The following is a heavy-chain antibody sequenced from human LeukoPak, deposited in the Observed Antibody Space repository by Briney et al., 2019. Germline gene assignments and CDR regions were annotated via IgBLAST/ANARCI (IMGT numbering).Heavy chain of an antibody. J-gene: IGHJ4*02. CDR1: GFTVSGNY. CDR3: AKDPILSGYDF. Sequence: GGSLRLSCAASGFTVSGNYMTWVRQAPGKGLEWVSAISGSGGSTYYADSVKGRFTISRDNSKNTLYLQMNSLRAEDTAVYYCAKDPILSGYDFWGQGTLVTVSS. CDR2: ISGSGGST. D-gene: IGHD5-12*01. V-gene: IGHV3-23*01.